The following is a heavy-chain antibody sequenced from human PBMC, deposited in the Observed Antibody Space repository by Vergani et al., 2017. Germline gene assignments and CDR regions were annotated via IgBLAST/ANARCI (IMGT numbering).Heavy chain of an antibody. Sequence: EVQLVESGGGLVKPGGSLRLSCAASGFTFSSYSMNWVRQAPGKGLEWVSSISSSSSYIYYADSVKGRFTISRDNAKNSLYLQMNSLRAEDTAVYYCARNPPPMTTVTTPRLYWYFDLWGRGTLVTVSS. CDR1: GFTFSSYS. CDR2: ISSSSSYI. V-gene: IGHV3-21*01. D-gene: IGHD4-17*01. CDR3: ARNPPPMTTVTTPRLYWYFDL. J-gene: IGHJ2*01.